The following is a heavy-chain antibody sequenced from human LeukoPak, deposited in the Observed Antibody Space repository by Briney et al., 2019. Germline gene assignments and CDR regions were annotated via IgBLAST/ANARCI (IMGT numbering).Heavy chain of an antibody. CDR2: IRYDGSNK. Sequence: QPGGSLRLSCAASGFTFSSYGMHWVRQAPGKGLEWVAFIRYDGSNKYYADSVKGRFTISRDNSKNTLYLQMNSLRAEDTAVYYCARDAIYGGKTFDYWGQGTLVTVSS. D-gene: IGHD4-23*01. J-gene: IGHJ4*02. V-gene: IGHV3-30*02. CDR3: ARDAIYGGKTFDY. CDR1: GFTFSSYG.